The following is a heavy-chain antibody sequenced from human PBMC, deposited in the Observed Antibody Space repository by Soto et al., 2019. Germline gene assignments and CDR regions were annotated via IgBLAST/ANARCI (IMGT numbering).Heavy chain of an antibody. CDR2: ISYDGSNK. V-gene: IGHV3-30-3*01. J-gene: IGHJ6*02. Sequence: SLRLSCAASGFTFSSYAMHWVRQAPGKGLEWVAVISYDGSNKYYADSVKGRFTISRDNSKNTLYLQMNSLRAEDTAVYYCARGSGYKYYYYYGMDVWGQVTTVTFSS. D-gene: IGHD3-9*01. CDR3: ARGSGYKYYYYYGMDV. CDR1: GFTFSSYA.